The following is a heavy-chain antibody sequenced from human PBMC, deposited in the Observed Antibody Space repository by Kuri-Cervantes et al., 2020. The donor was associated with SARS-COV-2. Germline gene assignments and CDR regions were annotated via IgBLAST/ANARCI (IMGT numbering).Heavy chain of an antibody. CDR2: ISRSRTSS. CDR3: ARAGGGGSLTGCDIIGVMEC. V-gene: IGHV3-21*03. J-gene: IGHJ4*02. CDR1: GFTFSNYR. D-gene: IGHD3-9*01. Sequence: GESXXXSXAASGFTFSNYRMDWVPQAPGKGLEGVPSISRSRTSSLYADSVKRLFPLSKYNAQNLLSLQMNSLRSEGKAVYYRARAGGGGSLTGCDIIGVMECWGQGTLVTVSS.